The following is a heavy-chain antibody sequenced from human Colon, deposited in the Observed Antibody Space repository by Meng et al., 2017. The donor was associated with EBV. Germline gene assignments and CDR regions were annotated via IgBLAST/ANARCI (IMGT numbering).Heavy chain of an antibody. CDR3: ARDTSTWGNKGLDH. V-gene: IGHV4-30-2*01. CDR2: IYHSGST. Sequence: QLHSQEVGSGLVRPSHTLSLTCVVSGDSVTTGGYSWSWIRQPPGKGLEWIGYIYHSGSTKYNPSLKSRVTISVDTSKNQFSLKLSSVTAADTAVYYCARDTSTWGNKGLDHWGQGILVTVSS. J-gene: IGHJ4*02. CDR1: GDSVTTGGYS. D-gene: IGHD7-27*01.